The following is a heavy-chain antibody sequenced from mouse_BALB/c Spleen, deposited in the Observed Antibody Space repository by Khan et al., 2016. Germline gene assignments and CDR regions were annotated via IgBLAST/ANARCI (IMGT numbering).Heavy chain of an antibody. CDR2: INSNGGST. CDR1: GFTFSSYG. Sequence: EVELVASGGGLVQPGGSLKLSCAASGFTFSSYGMSWVRQTPDKRLELVATINSNGGSTYYPDSVKGRFTISRDNAKNTLYLQMSSLKSEDTAMYYCATYGNYYFDYWGQGTTLTVSS. J-gene: IGHJ2*01. D-gene: IGHD2-10*02. V-gene: IGHV5-6-3*01. CDR3: ATYGNYYFDY.